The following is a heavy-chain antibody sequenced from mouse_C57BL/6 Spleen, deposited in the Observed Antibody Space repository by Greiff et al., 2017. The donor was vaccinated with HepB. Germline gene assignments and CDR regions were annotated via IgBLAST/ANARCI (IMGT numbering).Heavy chain of an antibody. CDR1: GYTFTSYW. CDR2: IDPNSGGT. V-gene: IGHV1-72*01. D-gene: IGHD2-5*01. CDR3: ARPYSNFYAMDY. J-gene: IGHJ4*01. Sequence: QVQLQQPGAELVQPGASVKLSCKASGYTFTSYWMHWVQQRPGRGLEWIGRIDPNSGGTKYNEKFKSKVTLTADKPSSTAYMQLSSLTSEDSAVYLCARPYSNFYAMDYWGQGTSVTVSS.